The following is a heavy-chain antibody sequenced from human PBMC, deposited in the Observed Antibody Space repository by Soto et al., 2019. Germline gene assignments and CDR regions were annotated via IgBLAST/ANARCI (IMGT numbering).Heavy chain of an antibody. CDR1: GGSISSYY. V-gene: IGHV4-59*01. Sequence: SETLSLTCTVSGGSISSYYWSWIRQPPGKGLEWIGYIYYSGSTNYNPSLKSRVTISVDTSKNQFSLKLSSVTAADTAVYYCARDPRPYGLAVWGQGTTVTVSS. J-gene: IGHJ6*02. CDR2: IYYSGST. CDR3: ARDPRPYGLAV.